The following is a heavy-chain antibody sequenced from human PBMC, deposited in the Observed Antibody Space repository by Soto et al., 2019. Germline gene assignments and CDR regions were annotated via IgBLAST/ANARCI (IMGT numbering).Heavy chain of an antibody. D-gene: IGHD2-15*01. CDR2: INPSGGST. Sequence: GASVKVSCKASGYTFTSYYMHWVRQAPGQGLEWMGKINPSGGSTSYAQKFQGRVTMTRDTSTSTVYMELSSLRSEDTAVYYCARDQEGCSGGSCYPAYYYYGMDVWGQGTTVTVSS. CDR3: ARDQEGCSGGSCYPAYYYYGMDV. V-gene: IGHV1-46*01. CDR1: GYTFTSYY. J-gene: IGHJ6*02.